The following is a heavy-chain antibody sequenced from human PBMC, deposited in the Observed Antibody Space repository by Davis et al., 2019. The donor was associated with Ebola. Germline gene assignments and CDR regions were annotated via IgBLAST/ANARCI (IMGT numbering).Heavy chain of an antibody. Sequence: GGSLRLSCAASGFTVSSNYMSWVRQAPGKGLEWVSVIYSGGSTYYADSVKGRFTISRDNSKNTLYLQMNSLRAEDTAVYYCARDRVEYYYDSSGYYTRYYFDYWGQGTLVTVSS. D-gene: IGHD3-22*01. J-gene: IGHJ4*02. CDR1: GFTVSSNY. V-gene: IGHV3-53*01. CDR2: IYSGGST. CDR3: ARDRVEYYYDSSGYYTRYYFDY.